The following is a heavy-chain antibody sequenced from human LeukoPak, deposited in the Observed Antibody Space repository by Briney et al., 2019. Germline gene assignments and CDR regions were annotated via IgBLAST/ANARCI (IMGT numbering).Heavy chain of an antibody. CDR2: IGTAGDT. CDR1: GFTFSSYD. V-gene: IGHV3-13*01. J-gene: IGHJ4*02. Sequence: GGSLRLSCAASGFTFSSYDMHWVRQATGKGLEWVSAIGTAGDTYYPGSVKGRFTISRENAKNSLYLQMNSLRAGDTAVYYRARGINYYDSSAYYFDYWGQGTLVTVSS. CDR3: ARGINYYDSSAYYFDY. D-gene: IGHD3-22*01.